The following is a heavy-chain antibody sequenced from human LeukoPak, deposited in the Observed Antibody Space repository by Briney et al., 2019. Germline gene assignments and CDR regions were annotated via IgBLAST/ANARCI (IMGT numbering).Heavy chain of an antibody. Sequence: GGSLRLSCAASGFTFSNYWMHWVRQAPGKGLEWVGRIKRTADGGPTDYAAPVKGRFTISRDDSKNTLYLQTNSLKIEDTALYYCTTNQALDIWGQGTKVTVSS. J-gene: IGHJ3*02. CDR1: GFTFSNYW. CDR3: TTNQALDI. V-gene: IGHV3-15*01. CDR2: IKRTADGGPT.